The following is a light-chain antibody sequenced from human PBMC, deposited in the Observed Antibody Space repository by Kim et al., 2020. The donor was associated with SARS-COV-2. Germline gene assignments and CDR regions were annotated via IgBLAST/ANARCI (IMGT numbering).Light chain of an antibody. CDR2: KTS. CDR3: QQYYSYVT. CDR1: QSVTSW. Sequence: LSASVGGRVTITCRASQSVTSWLAWYQQKPGKAPNLLIYKTSTLESGVPSRFSGSGYGTEFTLTISSLQPDDFATYYCQQYYSYVTFGQGTKLEI. V-gene: IGKV1-5*03. J-gene: IGKJ2*01.